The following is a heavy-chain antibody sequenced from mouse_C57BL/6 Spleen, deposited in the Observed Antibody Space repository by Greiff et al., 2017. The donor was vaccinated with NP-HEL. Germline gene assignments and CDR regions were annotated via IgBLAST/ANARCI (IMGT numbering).Heavy chain of an antibody. D-gene: IGHD2-1*01. CDR3: ASSLYGNYDPPFAY. CDR2: IWSGGST. CDR1: GFSLTSYG. J-gene: IGHJ3*01. Sequence: QVHVKQSGPGLVQPSQSLSITCTVSGFSLTSYGVHWVRQSPGKGLEWLGVIWSGGSTDYNAAFISRLSISKDNSKSQVFFKMNSLQADDTAIYYCASSLYGNYDPPFAYWGQGTLVTVSA. V-gene: IGHV2-2*01.